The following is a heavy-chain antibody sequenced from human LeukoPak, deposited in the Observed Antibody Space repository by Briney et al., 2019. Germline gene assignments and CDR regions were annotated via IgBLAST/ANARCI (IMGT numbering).Heavy chain of an antibody. CDR3: ARHPPNPPDY. Sequence: GGSLRLSCAASGFTVSSNYMSWVRQAPGKGLEWVSLIYSGGSTYYADSVKGRFTISRDNSKNTLYLQMNSLRAEDTAVYYCARHPPNPPDYWGQGTLVTVSS. J-gene: IGHJ4*02. V-gene: IGHV3-66*04. CDR2: IYSGGST. CDR1: GFTVSSNY. D-gene: IGHD1-14*01.